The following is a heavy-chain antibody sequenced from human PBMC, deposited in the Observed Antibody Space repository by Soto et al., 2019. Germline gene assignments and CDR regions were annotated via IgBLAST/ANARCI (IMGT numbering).Heavy chain of an antibody. V-gene: IGHV6-1*01. CDR3: ARSRSQTYNRFDP. CDR2: TYYGSKWYN. J-gene: IGHJ5*02. Sequence: SQTLSLTCAISGDSVSSNSAAWNWIRKSPSRGLEWLGRTYYGSKWYNDYAHSVKSRITINPDTSKNRFSLQLNSVTPEDTAVYYCARSRSQTYNRFDPWGQGTLVTVSS. CDR1: GDSVSSNSAA.